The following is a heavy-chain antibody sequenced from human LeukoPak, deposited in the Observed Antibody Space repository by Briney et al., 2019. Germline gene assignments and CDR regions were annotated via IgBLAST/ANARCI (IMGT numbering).Heavy chain of an antibody. CDR1: GGSFSGYY. CDR2: INHSGST. CDR3: GANPAVVPAAMPGIPYYYYGMDV. V-gene: IGHV4-34*01. J-gene: IGHJ6*02. Sequence: SETLSLTCAVYGGSFSGYYWSWTRQPPGKGLEWIGEINHSGSTNYNPSLKSRVTISVDTSKNQFSLKLSSVTAADTAVYYCGANPAVVPAAMPGIPYYYYGMDVWGQGTTVTVSS. D-gene: IGHD2-2*01.